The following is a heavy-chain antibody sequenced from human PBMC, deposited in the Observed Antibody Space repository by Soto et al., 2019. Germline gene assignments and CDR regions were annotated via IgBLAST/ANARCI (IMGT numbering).Heavy chain of an antibody. Sequence: ASVKVSCKASGYTFTSYDINWVREATGQGLEWMGWMNPNSGNTGYAQKFQGRVTMTRNTSISTAYMELSSLRSEDTAVYYCARVLDDDYVWGSPRYFDYWGQGTLVTVSS. J-gene: IGHJ4*02. V-gene: IGHV1-8*01. CDR1: GYTFTSYD. D-gene: IGHD3-16*01. CDR3: ARVLDDDYVWGSPRYFDY. CDR2: MNPNSGNT.